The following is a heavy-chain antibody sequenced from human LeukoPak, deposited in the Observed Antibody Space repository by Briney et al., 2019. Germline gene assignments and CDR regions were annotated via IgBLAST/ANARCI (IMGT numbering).Heavy chain of an antibody. D-gene: IGHD2-2*01. CDR1: GYSISSGYY. Sequence: PSETLSLTCAVSGYSISSGYYWGWIRQPPGKGLEWIGSIYHSGSTYYNPSLKSRVTISVDTSKNQFSLKLSSVTAADTAVYYCARIKEDNVVVPPHLWDYYYYMDVWGKGTTVTVSS. J-gene: IGHJ6*03. V-gene: IGHV4-38-2*01. CDR2: IYHSGST. CDR3: ARIKEDNVVVPPHLWDYYYYMDV.